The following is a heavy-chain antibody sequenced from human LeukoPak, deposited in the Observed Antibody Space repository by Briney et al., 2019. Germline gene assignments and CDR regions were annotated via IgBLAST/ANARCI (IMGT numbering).Heavy chain of an antibody. V-gene: IGHV3-53*01. CDR1: GFTVSSNY. CDR2: IYSGGST. J-gene: IGHJ6*03. Sequence: QTGGSLRLSCAASGFTVSSNYMSWVRQAPGKGLEWVSVIYSGGSTYYADSVKGRFTISRDNSKNTLYLQMNSLRAEDTAVYYCASPHPKHCSSTSCYIRYYYMDVWGKGTTVTVSS. D-gene: IGHD2-2*02. CDR3: ASPHPKHCSSTSCYIRYYYMDV.